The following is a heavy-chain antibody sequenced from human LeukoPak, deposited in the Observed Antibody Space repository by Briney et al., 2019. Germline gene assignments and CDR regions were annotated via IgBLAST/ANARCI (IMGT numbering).Heavy chain of an antibody. J-gene: IGHJ3*02. CDR1: GFTFSYYW. V-gene: IGHV3-74*03. Sequence: GGSLRLSCAASGFTFSYYWMHWVRQAPGEGLVWVSRINDDGRTTTYADSVKGRITISRDNAKNTLYLQMSSLRVEDTAVYYCARSGITMVGGASIGLLTFDTWGPGTMVTVSP. D-gene: IGHD3-10*01. CDR3: ARSGITMVGGASIGLLTFDT. CDR2: INDDGRTT.